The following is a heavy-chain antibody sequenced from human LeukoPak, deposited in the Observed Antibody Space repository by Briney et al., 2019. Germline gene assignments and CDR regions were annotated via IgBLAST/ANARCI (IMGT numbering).Heavy chain of an antibody. CDR3: STTYYYDSSEGY. V-gene: IGHV3-15*07. J-gene: IGHJ4*02. CDR1: GFTFSNAW. CDR2: IKSKTDGGTT. D-gene: IGHD3-22*01. Sequence: PGGSLRLSCAASGFTFSNAWMSWVRQAPGKGLEWVGRIKSKTDGGTTDYAAPVKGRFTISRDDSKNTLYLQMNSLKTEDTAVYYCSTTYYYDSSEGYWGQGTLVTVSS.